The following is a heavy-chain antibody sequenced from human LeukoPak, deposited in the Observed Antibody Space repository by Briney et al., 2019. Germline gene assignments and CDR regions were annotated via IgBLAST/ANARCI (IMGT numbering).Heavy chain of an antibody. Sequence: GRSLRLSCAASGFTFSSYGMHWVRQAPGKGLEWVAVIWYDGSNKYYADSVKGRFTISRDNSENTLYLQMNSLRAEDTAVYYCASSLVRGLAFDYWGQGTLVTVSS. J-gene: IGHJ4*02. CDR3: ASSLVRGLAFDY. D-gene: IGHD3-10*01. CDR1: GFTFSSYG. V-gene: IGHV3-33*01. CDR2: IWYDGSNK.